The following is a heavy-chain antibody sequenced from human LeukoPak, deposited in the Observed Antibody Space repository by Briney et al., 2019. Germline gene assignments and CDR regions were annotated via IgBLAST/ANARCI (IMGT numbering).Heavy chain of an antibody. D-gene: IGHD5-18*01. Sequence: GASVKVSCKASGYTFTGYYMHWVREAPGQRLEWRGGSNPNIDDTNNAQKYQAWVTMTRDTAIKTACMVRSRLRADDTAVYYCAQGYRHGWFDYWGQGTLVTVSS. CDR1: GYTFTGYY. CDR2: SNPNIDDT. CDR3: AQGYRHGWFDY. V-gene: IGHV1-2*04. J-gene: IGHJ4*02.